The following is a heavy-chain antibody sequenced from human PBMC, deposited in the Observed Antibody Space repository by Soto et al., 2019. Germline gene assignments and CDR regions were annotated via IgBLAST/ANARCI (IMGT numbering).Heavy chain of an antibody. CDR2: ISAYNGNT. D-gene: IGHD1-26*01. J-gene: IGHJ4*02. CDR1: GYTFTSYG. CDR3: ARDLWWELPSLDY. V-gene: IGHV1-18*04. Sequence: QVQLVQSGAEVKKPGASVKVSCKASGYTFTSYGISWVRQAPGQGLEWMGWISAYNGNTNYAQKLQGRVTMTTETSTSTASMELRSLTSDDTAVYYCARDLWWELPSLDYWGPGTLVTVFS.